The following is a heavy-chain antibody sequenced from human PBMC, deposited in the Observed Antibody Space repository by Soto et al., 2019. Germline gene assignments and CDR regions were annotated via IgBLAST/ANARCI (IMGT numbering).Heavy chain of an antibody. CDR2: ISGTSTDI. CDR3: ARGAPTGTLDYFDC. CDR1: GFTFSSYS. D-gene: IGHD1-1*01. V-gene: IGHV3-21*01. J-gene: IGHJ4*02. Sequence: EVQLVESGGGLVKPGGSLRLSCAASGFTFSSYSMSWVRQAPGKGLEWVASISGTSTDIYYADSVRGRFTISRDNAKNSLYLQMNSLRAEYTAVYYCARGAPTGTLDYFDCWGQGTLVTVSS.